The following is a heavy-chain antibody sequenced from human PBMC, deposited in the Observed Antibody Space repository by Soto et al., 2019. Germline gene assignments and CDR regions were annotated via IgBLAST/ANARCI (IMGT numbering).Heavy chain of an antibody. D-gene: IGHD6-13*01. CDR3: ARGKRSQLVPYYYYGMDV. CDR2: INPNSGGT. Sequence: ASVKVSCKASGYTFTGYYMHWVRQAPGQGLEWMGWINPNSGGTNYAQKFQGWVTMTRDTSISTAYMELSRLRSDDTAVYYCARGKRSQLVPYYYYGMDVWGKGTTVTVSS. V-gene: IGHV1-2*04. J-gene: IGHJ6*04. CDR1: GYTFTGYY.